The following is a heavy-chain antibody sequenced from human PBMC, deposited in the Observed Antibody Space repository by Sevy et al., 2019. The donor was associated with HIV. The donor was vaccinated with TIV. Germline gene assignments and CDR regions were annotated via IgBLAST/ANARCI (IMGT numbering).Heavy chain of an antibody. CDR3: ARDSSPDSSGYYNY. Sequence: ASVKVSCKASGYTFTSYGINWVRQAPGQGLEGMGWISAYNGNTNYAQRLQGRVTMTTDTSTSKAYMELRSLRSDDTAVYYCARDSSPDSSGYYNYWGQGTLVTVSS. CDR1: GYTFTSYG. CDR2: ISAYNGNT. D-gene: IGHD3-22*01. V-gene: IGHV1-18*01. J-gene: IGHJ4*02.